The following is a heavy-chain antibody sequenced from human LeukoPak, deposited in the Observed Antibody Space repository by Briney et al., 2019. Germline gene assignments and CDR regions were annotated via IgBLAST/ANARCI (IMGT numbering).Heavy chain of an antibody. D-gene: IGHD3-22*01. J-gene: IGHJ4*02. V-gene: IGHV3-21*01. Sequence: GGSLRLSCAASGFTFSSYSMNWVRQAPGKGLEWVSSISSSSSYIYYADSVKGRFTISRDNAKNSLYLQMNSLRAEDTAVYYCARDNHYDSSGYHYWGQGTLVTVSS. CDR2: ISSSSSYI. CDR1: GFTFSSYS. CDR3: ARDNHYDSSGYHY.